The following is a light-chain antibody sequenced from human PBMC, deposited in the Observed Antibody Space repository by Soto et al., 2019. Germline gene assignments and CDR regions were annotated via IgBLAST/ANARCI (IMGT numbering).Light chain of an antibody. CDR2: SND. Sequence: QSVLTQPPSASGTPGQRVSISCSGRASDIGTSTVNWYQQFPGTAPKLLLHSNDQRPSGVPDRFSGSKSGTSASLAISGLQSEDEADYYCVAWDGSLNGYVFGTGTKLTVL. V-gene: IGLV1-44*01. CDR3: VAWDGSLNGYV. J-gene: IGLJ1*01. CDR1: ASDIGTST.